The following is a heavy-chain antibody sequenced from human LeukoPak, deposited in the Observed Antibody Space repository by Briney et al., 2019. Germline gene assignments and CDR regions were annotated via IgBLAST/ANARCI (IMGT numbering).Heavy chain of an antibody. CDR1: GFTFSSYS. Sequence: GGSLRLSCAASGFTFSSYSMNWVRQAPGKGLEWVSSISSSSYIYYADSVKGRFTISRDNAKNSLYLQMNSLRAEDTAVYYCASGGYYYDSSGYYSDFDYWGQGTLVTVSS. J-gene: IGHJ4*02. D-gene: IGHD3-22*01. CDR3: ASGGYYYDSSGYYSDFDY. CDR2: ISSSSYI. V-gene: IGHV3-21*01.